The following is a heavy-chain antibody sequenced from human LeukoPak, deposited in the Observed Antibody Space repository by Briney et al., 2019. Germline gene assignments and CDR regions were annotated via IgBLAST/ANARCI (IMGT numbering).Heavy chain of an antibody. V-gene: IGHV5-51*01. CDR2: IYPGDSDT. Sequence: GESLKISCKGSGYSFTSYWIGWVRQMPGKGPEWMGIIYPGDSDTRYSPSFQGQVTISADKSISTAYLQWSSLKASDTAMYYCARGPLGYCSSTSCYSFDYWGQGTLVTVSS. D-gene: IGHD2-2*02. CDR1: GYSFTSYW. J-gene: IGHJ4*02. CDR3: ARGPLGYCSSTSCYSFDY.